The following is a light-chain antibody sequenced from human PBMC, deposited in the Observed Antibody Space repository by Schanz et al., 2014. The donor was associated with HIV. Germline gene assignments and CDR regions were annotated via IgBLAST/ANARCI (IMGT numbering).Light chain of an antibody. V-gene: IGKV3-20*01. CDR2: GAS. J-gene: IGKJ2*01. CDR3: QQYGSSPPYT. CDR1: QSVSSY. Sequence: EIVMTQSPATLSVSPGERATLSCRASQSVSSYLAWYQQTPGQAPRLLIYGASSRATGIPDRFSGSGSGTDFTLTISRLEPEDFAVYYCQQYGSSPPYTFGQGTKLEIK.